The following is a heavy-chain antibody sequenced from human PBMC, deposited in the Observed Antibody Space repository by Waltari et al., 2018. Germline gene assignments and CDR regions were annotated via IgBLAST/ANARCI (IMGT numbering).Heavy chain of an antibody. V-gene: IGHV3-21*01. Sequence: EVQLVESGGGLVKPGGSLRLSCAASGFTFSSYSMNWVRQAPGKGLEWVSSISSSSSYIYYADSVKGRFTISRDNAKNTLYLQMNSLRAEDTAVYYCAKDRGDYPYYFDYWGQGTLVTVSS. J-gene: IGHJ4*02. D-gene: IGHD4-17*01. CDR2: ISSSSSYI. CDR1: GFTFSSYS. CDR3: AKDRGDYPYYFDY.